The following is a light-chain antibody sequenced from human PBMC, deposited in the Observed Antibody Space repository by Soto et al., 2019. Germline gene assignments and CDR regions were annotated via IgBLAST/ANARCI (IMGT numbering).Light chain of an antibody. CDR1: SSDVGSYNL. Sequence: QPVLTQPASVSGSPGQSITISCTGTSSDVGSYNLVSWYQQHPGKAPKLMIYEVSKRPSGVSNRFSGSKSGNTASLTISGLQAEDEADYYCCSSAGSSRVFGTGSKVTVL. J-gene: IGLJ1*01. CDR2: EVS. CDR3: CSSAGSSRV. V-gene: IGLV2-23*02.